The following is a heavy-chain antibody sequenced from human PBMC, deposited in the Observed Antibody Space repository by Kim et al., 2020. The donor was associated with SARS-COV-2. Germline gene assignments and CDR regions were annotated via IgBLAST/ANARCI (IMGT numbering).Heavy chain of an antibody. CDR2: T. CDR3: TTGYSGSYGDY. Sequence: TDYAAPVKGRFTISRDESKNTLYLQMNSLKTEDTAVYYCTTGYSGSYGDYWGQGTLVTVSS. V-gene: IGHV3-15*01. D-gene: IGHD1-26*01. J-gene: IGHJ4*02.